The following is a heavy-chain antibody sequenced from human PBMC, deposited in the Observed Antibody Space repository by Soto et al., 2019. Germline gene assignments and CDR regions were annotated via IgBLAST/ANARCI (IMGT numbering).Heavy chain of an antibody. D-gene: IGHD2-15*01. CDR3: ARASGYCSGGSCFSYYYYYYYMDV. V-gene: IGHV3-21*01. Sequence: EVQLVESGGGLVKPGGSLRLSCAASGFTFSSYSMNWVRQAPGKGLEWVSSISSSSSYIYYADSVKGRFTISRDNAKNSLYLQMNSPRAEDTAVYYCARASGYCSGGSCFSYYYYYYYMDVWGKGTTVTVSS. CDR1: GFTFSSYS. CDR2: ISSSSSYI. J-gene: IGHJ6*03.